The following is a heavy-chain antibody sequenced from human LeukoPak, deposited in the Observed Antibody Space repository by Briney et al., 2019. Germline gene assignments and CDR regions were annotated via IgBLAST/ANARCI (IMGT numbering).Heavy chain of an antibody. CDR1: GGSITSYY. V-gene: IGHV4-59*01. CDR2: IYYSGST. Sequence: SETLSLTCTVSGGSITSYYWSWVRQPPGKGLEWIGYIYYSGSTNYNPSLESRVTISVDTSKNQLSRKLSSVTAADTAVYCCARGGGCDLHPHAFDIWGQGTMVTVSS. CDR3: ARGGGCDLHPHAFDI. J-gene: IGHJ3*02. D-gene: IGHD2-21*02.